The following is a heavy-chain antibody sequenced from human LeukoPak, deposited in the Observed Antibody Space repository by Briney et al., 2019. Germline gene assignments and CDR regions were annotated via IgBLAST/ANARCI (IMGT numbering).Heavy chain of an antibody. V-gene: IGHV5-51*01. CDR1: GYSFTTYW. Sequence: GESLKISCKGSGYSFTTYWIAWVRQMPGKGLEWMGINYPGDSDSRYSPSFQGQVTISADKSISTAYLQWSSLKASDTAMYYCARQYYDSSGYLPYFDYWGQGTLVTVSS. D-gene: IGHD3-22*01. CDR3: ARQYYDSSGYLPYFDY. J-gene: IGHJ4*02. CDR2: NYPGDSDS.